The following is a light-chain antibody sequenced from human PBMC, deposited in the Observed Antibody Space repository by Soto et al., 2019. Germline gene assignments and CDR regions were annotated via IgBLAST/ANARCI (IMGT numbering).Light chain of an antibody. V-gene: IGKV1-39*01. Sequence: DIQMTQSPSSLPASVEDRVIIPCRASQSISKHLNWYRQKPGKAPQALIYAASKLEAGVPSRFSGSGSGTDFTLTISSLQPEDSATYYCQHIYSPPLTFGQGTRLEIK. CDR2: AAS. CDR3: QHIYSPPLT. CDR1: QSISKH. J-gene: IGKJ5*01.